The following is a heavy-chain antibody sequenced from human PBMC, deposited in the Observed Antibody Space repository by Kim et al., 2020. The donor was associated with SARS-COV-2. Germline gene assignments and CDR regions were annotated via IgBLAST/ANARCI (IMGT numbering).Heavy chain of an antibody. CDR2: ISYDGSNK. V-gene: IGHV3-30-3*01. Sequence: GGSLRLSCAASGFTFSSYAMHWVRQAPGKGLEWVAVISYDGSNKYYADSVKGRFTISRDNSKNTLYLQMNSLRAEDTAVYYCARDRRGSGFDYWGQGTLVTVSS. D-gene: IGHD6-19*01. CDR3: ARDRRGSGFDY. CDR1: GFTFSSYA. J-gene: IGHJ4*02.